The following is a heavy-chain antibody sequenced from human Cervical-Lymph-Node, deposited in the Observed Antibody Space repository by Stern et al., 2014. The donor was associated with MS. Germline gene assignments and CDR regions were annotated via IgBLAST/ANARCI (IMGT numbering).Heavy chain of an antibody. Sequence: VQLVESGAEVKKTGASVRLSCKASGDTFTYRYMHWVRHAPGQALEWMVLRSPVNCNTDYAQKFQDRVTVTRDASFTTALMELSSLTSDVTSIYYCVAWSRGMDVWGQGTTVTVSS. V-gene: IGHV1-45*02. J-gene: IGHJ6*02. CDR3: VAWSRGMDV. D-gene: IGHD2-8*02. CDR1: GDTFTYRY. CDR2: RSPVNCNT.